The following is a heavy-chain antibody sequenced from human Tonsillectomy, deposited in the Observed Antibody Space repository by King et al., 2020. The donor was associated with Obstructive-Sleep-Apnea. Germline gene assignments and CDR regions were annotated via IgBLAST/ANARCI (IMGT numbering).Heavy chain of an antibody. D-gene: IGHD3-10*01. J-gene: IGHJ4*02. Sequence: HVQLVESGGGVVQPGGSLRLSCAASGFTLSTYGMHWDRQPPGKGLEWVAFIRFDGSKKYYVDSVKGRFTISRDNSKNTLYLQMNSLRPEDTAVYFCAKGWFGEPVDYWGQGTLVTVSS. V-gene: IGHV3-30*02. CDR1: GFTLSTYG. CDR2: IRFDGSKK. CDR3: AKGWFGEPVDY.